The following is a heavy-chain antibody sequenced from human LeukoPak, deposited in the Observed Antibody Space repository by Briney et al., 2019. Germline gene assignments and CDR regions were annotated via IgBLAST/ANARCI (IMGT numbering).Heavy chain of an antibody. CDR2: INHSGST. D-gene: IGHD6-13*01. V-gene: IGHV4-34*01. CDR1: GGSFSGYC. CDR3: ARGPGGSSLTFDP. J-gene: IGHJ5*02. Sequence: PSETLSLTCAVYGGSFSGYCWSWIRQPPGKGLEWIGEINHSGSTNYNPSLKSRVTISVDTSKNQFSLKLSSVTAADTAVYYCARGPGGSSLTFDPWGQGTLVTVSS.